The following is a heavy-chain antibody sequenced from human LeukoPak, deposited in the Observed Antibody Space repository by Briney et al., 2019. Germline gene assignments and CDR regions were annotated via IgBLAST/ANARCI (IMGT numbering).Heavy chain of an antibody. D-gene: IGHD2-15*01. CDR2: ISVRGNT. CDR3: AKAPVKNCSGVYCYPFDY. J-gene: IGHJ4*02. Sequence: PGGSLRLSCAASGFTLSSYAMSWVRQGPGKGLEWVSAISVRGNTYHADSVKCRCAISRDGSKKTLYLQSNSPGAEDAAVYYCAKAPVKNCSGVYCYPFDYWSQGTLVTVSS. V-gene: IGHV3-23*01. CDR1: GFTLSSYA.